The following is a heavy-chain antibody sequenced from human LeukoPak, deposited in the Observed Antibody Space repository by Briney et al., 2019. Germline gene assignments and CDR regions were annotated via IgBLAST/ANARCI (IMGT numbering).Heavy chain of an antibody. CDR2: MNHSGST. J-gene: IGHJ3*02. D-gene: IGHD3-10*01. Sequence: SEALSLTCAVYGGSFSGYYWSWIRQPPGKGREWIGGMNHSGSTNYNPSLKSRVTISVDTSKNMFSLKLSSVTAADTAVYYCARGPASRFGELWPDAFDIWGQGTMVTVSS. V-gene: IGHV4-34*01. CDR1: GGSFSGYY. CDR3: ARGPASRFGELWPDAFDI.